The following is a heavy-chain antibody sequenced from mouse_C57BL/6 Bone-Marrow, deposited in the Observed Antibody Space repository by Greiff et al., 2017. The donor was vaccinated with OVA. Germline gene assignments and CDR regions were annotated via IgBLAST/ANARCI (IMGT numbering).Heavy chain of an antibody. CDR3: AREGYYYGSSYPDY. J-gene: IGHJ2*01. Sequence: QVQLKESGAELVKPGASVKLSCKASGYTFTSYWMHWVKQRPGPGLEWIGMIHPNSGSTNYNAKFKSKATLTVDKSSRTAYMQLSRLTSEDSAVYYCAREGYYYGSSYPDYWGKGTTRTVSS. V-gene: IGHV1-64*01. D-gene: IGHD1-1*01. CDR1: GYTFTSYW. CDR2: IHPNSGST.